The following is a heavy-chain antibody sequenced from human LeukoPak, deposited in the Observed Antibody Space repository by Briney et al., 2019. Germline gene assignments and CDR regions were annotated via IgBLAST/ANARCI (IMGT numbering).Heavy chain of an antibody. Sequence: SETLSLTCTVSGGSISSYYWSWIRLPAGKGLEWIGRIYTGGSTDYSPSLKSRVTMSVDTSKNQFSLNLSSVTAADTAVYYCARGLMYCNSISSRYYMDVWGKGTTVTVSS. CDR3: ARGLMYCNSISSRYYMDV. D-gene: IGHD2/OR15-2a*01. CDR2: IYTGGST. CDR1: GGSISSYY. V-gene: IGHV4-4*07. J-gene: IGHJ6*03.